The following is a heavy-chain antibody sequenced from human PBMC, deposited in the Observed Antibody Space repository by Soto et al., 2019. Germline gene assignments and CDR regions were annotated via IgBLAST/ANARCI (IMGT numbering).Heavy chain of an antibody. CDR2: IYYSGST. Sequence: PSETLSLTCTVSGGSISSYYWSWIRQPPGKGLEWIGYIYYSGSTNYNPSLKSRVTISVDTSKNQFSLKLSSVTAADTAVYYCARGPRAFWYFDYWGQGTLVTVSS. CDR1: GGSISSYY. CDR3: ARGPRAFWYFDY. V-gene: IGHV4-59*01. J-gene: IGHJ4*02. D-gene: IGHD3-3*01.